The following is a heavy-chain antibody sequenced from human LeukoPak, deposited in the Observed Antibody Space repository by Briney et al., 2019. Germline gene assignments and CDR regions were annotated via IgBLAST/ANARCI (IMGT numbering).Heavy chain of an antibody. D-gene: IGHD5-18*01. CDR1: GYTFSSYG. CDR2: ISAYNGNT. Sequence: ASVKVSCKASGYTFSSYGISWVRQAPGQGLEWMGWISAYNGNTNYAQKLQGRVTMTTDTSTSTAYMELRSLRSDDTAVYYCARSRAQLWYFDYWGQGTLVTVCS. J-gene: IGHJ4*02. CDR3: ARSRAQLWYFDY. V-gene: IGHV1-18*01.